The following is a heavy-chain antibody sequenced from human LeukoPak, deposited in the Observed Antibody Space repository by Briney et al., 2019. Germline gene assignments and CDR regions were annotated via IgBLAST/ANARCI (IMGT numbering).Heavy chain of an antibody. D-gene: IGHD6-6*01. CDR2: ISGSGGST. J-gene: IGHJ4*02. CDR1: GFTFSSYS. Sequence: KPGGSLRLSCAASGFTFSSYSMNWVRQAPGKGLEWVSAISGSGGSTYYADSVKGRFTISRDNPKNTLYLQMNSLRAEDTAVYYCAKDRRYQQLVGDDYWGQGTLVTVSS. V-gene: IGHV3-23*01. CDR3: AKDRRYQQLVGDDY.